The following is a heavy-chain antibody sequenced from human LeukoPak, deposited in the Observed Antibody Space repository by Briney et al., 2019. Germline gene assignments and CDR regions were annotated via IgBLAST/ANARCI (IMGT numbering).Heavy chain of an antibody. CDR1: GGSISSHY. J-gene: IGHJ5*02. V-gene: IGHV4-59*11. D-gene: IGHD3-22*01. CDR2: IYYSGST. Sequence: SETLSLTCTVSGGSISSHYWSWIRQPPGKGLEWIGYIYYSGSTNYNPSLKSRVTISVDTSKNQFSLKLSSVTAADTAVYYCARIPDCYGSSGYYGWFDPWGQGTLVTVSS. CDR3: ARIPDCYGSSGYYGWFDP.